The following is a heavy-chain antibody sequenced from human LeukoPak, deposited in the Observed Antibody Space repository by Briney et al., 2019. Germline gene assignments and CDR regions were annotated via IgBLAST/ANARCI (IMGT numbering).Heavy chain of an antibody. V-gene: IGHV5-51*01. Sequence: GESLKISCKGSGYSFTSYWIGWVRQMPGKGLEWMGIFYPGDSHTRYSPSFQGQVTISGDKSVSTGYLQWSSLKASDTAMYYCARGPRVYYFDCWGQGTLVTVSS. CDR3: ARGPRVYYFDC. CDR1: GYSFTSYW. CDR2: FYPGDSHT. J-gene: IGHJ4*02.